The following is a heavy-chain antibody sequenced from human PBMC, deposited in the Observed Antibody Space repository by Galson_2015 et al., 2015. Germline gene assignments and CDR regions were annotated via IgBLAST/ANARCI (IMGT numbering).Heavy chain of an antibody. D-gene: IGHD3-3*01. CDR1: GFTFSSYA. CDR3: VKGNDFWSVPDDY. V-gene: IGHV3-64D*06. J-gene: IGHJ4*02. CDR2: ISSNGGST. Sequence: SLRLSCAASGFTFSSYAMHWVRQAPGKGLEYVSAISSNGGSTYYADSVKGRSTISRDNSKNTLYLQMSSLRAEDTAVYYCVKGNDFWSVPDDYWGQGTLVTVSS.